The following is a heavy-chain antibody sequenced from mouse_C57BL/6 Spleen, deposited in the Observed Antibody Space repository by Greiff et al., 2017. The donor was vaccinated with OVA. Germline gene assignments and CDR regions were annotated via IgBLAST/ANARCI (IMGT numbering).Heavy chain of an antibody. D-gene: IGHD1-1*01. CDR1: GFTFSSYA. Sequence: DVQLVESGGGLVKPGGSLKLSCAASGFTFSSYAMSWVRQTPEKRLEWVATISDGGSYTYYPDNVKGRFTISRDNAKNNLYLQMSHLKSEDTAMYYCARDRSYGSSGFAYWGQGTLFTVSA. J-gene: IGHJ3*01. V-gene: IGHV5-4*01. CDR3: ARDRSYGSSGFAY. CDR2: ISDGGSYT.